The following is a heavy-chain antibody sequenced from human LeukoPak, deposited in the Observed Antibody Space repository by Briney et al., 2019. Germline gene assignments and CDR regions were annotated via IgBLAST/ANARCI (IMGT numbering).Heavy chain of an antibody. CDR1: GGSISSGDNY. CDR3: ARGDLYSSSWYN. J-gene: IGHJ4*02. Sequence: SETLSLTCTVSGGSISSGDNYWSWIRQPQGKGLEWIGYIYYSGSTYYNPSLKSRVTISVDTSKTQFSLKLSSMSAADTAVYYCARGDLYSSSWYNWGQGTLVTVSS. CDR2: IYYSGST. D-gene: IGHD6-13*01. V-gene: IGHV4-30-4*08.